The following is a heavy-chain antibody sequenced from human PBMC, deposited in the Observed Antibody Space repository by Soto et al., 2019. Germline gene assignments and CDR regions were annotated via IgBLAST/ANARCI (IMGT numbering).Heavy chain of an antibody. CDR3: APHLWFGELYY. Sequence: EVQLLESGGGLVQPGGSPRLSCAASGFTFSSYAMSWVRQAPGKGLEWVSAISGSGGSTYYADSVKGRFTISRDNSKNPLYLQMNSLRAEDTAVYYCAPHLWFGELYYWGQGTLVTVSS. D-gene: IGHD3-10*01. J-gene: IGHJ4*02. V-gene: IGHV3-23*01. CDR2: ISGSGGST. CDR1: GFTFSSYA.